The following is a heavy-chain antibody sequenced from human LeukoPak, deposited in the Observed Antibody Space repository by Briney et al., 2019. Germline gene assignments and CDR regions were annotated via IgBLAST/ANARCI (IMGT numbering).Heavy chain of an antibody. V-gene: IGHV3-66*02. CDR1: GFTVSSNY. CDR2: IYSGGST. CDR3: AREDRDGYNHGDY. Sequence: TGGSLRRSCAASGFTVSSNYMSWVRQAPGKGLEWVSVIYSGGSTYYADSVKGRFTISRDNSKNTLYLQMNSLRAEDTAVYYCAREDRDGYNHGDYWGQGTLVTVSS. D-gene: IGHD5-24*01. J-gene: IGHJ4*02.